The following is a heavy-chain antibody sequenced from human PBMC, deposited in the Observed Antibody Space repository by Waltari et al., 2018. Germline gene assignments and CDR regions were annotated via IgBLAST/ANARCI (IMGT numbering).Heavy chain of an antibody. V-gene: IGHV3-73*02. Sequence: EVQVVESGGALVQPGGSLKLSCAASGFTFSASAMHWVRQASGTGVKWVGHISTKAKNYATTHRASVKGRFTISRDDSKNTAYLQMNSLKTEDTAVYYCTLAGSWGQGTLVTVSS. D-gene: IGHD6-13*01. CDR1: GFTFSASA. CDR3: TLAGS. J-gene: IGHJ5*02. CDR2: ISTKAKNYAT.